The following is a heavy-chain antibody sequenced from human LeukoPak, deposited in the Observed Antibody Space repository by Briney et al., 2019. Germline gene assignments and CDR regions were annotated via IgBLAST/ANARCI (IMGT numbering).Heavy chain of an antibody. Sequence: GESLKISCKASGYSFSSYWIDWVRQMPGKGLEWMGFIYPGDSGTRYSPSFQGQVTISVDKSIGTAYLQWSSLKASDTAMYYCARGNTNFEYWGQGTLVTVSS. D-gene: IGHD2-8*01. J-gene: IGHJ4*02. CDR2: IYPGDSGT. CDR3: ARGNTNFEY. V-gene: IGHV5-51*01. CDR1: GYSFSSYW.